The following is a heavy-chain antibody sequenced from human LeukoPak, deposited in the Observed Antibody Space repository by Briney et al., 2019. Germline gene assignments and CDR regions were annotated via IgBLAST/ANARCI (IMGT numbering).Heavy chain of an antibody. CDR1: GYTFTSYY. CDR2: INPRDGRT. V-gene: IGHV1-46*04. CDR3: ARGEQCCSSTSCYFALERENYYYYYMDF. Sequence: ASVKVSYKASGYTFTSYYMHWVRPAPGQGLDWMGMINPRDGRTSFAQKLEGRVTITTDESTSTAYMELSSLRTEDTAVYYCARGEQCCSSTSCYFALERENYYYYYMDFWGKGTTVTVSS. J-gene: IGHJ6*03. D-gene: IGHD2-2*01.